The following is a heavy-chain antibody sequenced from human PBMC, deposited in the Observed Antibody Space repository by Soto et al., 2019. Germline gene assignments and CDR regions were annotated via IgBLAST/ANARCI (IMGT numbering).Heavy chain of an antibody. CDR2: INPSGGGT. V-gene: IGHV1-46*01. CDR1: GYTFTNYR. Sequence: ASVKVSCKTSGYTFTNYRIHWVRQAPGQRLEWMGIINPSGGGTIYAQKYQGRITMTRDTSTTTVYMEVSSLRSEDTAVYYCARGFVFGTLYNIDYWGQGPRVTVS. J-gene: IGHJ4*02. CDR3: ARGFVFGTLYNIDY. D-gene: IGHD1-1*01.